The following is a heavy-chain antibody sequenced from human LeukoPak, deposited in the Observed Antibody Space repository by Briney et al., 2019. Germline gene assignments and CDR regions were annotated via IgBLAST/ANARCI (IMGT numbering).Heavy chain of an antibody. V-gene: IGHV4-39*07. Sequence: PSETLSLTCIVSGGSISSSSYYWGWIRQPPGKGLEWIGSFYHSGSTYYNPSLKSRVTISVDTSKNQFSLKLSSVTAADTAVYYCARDLVAYGGNREFDYWGQGTLVTVSS. CDR1: GGSISSSSYY. CDR3: ARDLVAYGGNREFDY. D-gene: IGHD4-23*01. J-gene: IGHJ4*02. CDR2: FYHSGST.